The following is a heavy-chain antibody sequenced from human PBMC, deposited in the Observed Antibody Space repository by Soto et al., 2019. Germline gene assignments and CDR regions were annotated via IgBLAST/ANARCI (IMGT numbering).Heavy chain of an antibody. V-gene: IGHV5-51*01. CDR3: ARSPRSSPYFDY. D-gene: IGHD6-13*01. CDR2: IYPGDYET. Sequence: GESLKISCQCSGYTFSNFWIAWVRQLPGKGLGWMGIIYPGDYETRYSPSFHGKVTISADRSIGTAYLQWSSLEASDSAFYFCARSPRSSPYFDYWGQGALVTVSS. CDR1: GYTFSNFW. J-gene: IGHJ4*02.